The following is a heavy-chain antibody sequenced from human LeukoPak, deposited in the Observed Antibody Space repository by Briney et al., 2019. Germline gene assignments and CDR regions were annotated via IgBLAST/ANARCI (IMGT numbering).Heavy chain of an antibody. CDR2: IYYSGST. Sequence: SQTLSLTCTVSGGSISSGGYYWSWIRQHPGKGLEWIGYIYYSGSTYYNPSLKSRVTISVDTSKNQFSLKLSSVTAADTAVYYCAREPAYCSSTSCYPYYFDYWGRGTLVTVSS. D-gene: IGHD2-2*01. CDR3: AREPAYCSSTSCYPYYFDY. J-gene: IGHJ4*02. CDR1: GGSISSGGYY. V-gene: IGHV4-31*03.